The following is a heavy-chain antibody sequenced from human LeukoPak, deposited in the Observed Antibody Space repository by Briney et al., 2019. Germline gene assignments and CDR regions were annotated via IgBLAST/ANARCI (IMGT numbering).Heavy chain of an antibody. Sequence: SETLSLTCTVSGGSISSYYWNWIRQPPGKGLEWIGYIYYSGSTNYNPTLKSRVTISVDTSKNQFSLNLTSVTAADTAVYYCARFTPQGYGWGGYNRFDPWGQGTLVTVSS. CDR2: IYYSGST. CDR1: GGSISSYY. CDR3: ARFTPQGYGWGGYNRFDP. V-gene: IGHV4-59*01. J-gene: IGHJ5*02. D-gene: IGHD3-16*01.